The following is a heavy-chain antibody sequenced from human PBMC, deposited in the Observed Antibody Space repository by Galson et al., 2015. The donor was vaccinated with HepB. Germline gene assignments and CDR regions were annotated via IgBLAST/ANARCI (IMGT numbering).Heavy chain of an antibody. J-gene: IGHJ3*01. D-gene: IGHD3-3*01. CDR2: ITSTSRTV. CDR3: ATYDRGAFHL. V-gene: IGHV3-11*01. Sequence: SLRLSCAASGFTFSDCYMSWIRQAPGKGLEWISYITSTSRTVWYADSVKGRFTISRDNTGDSLFLEINSLRVDDTAVYYCATYDRGAFHLWGQGTTVTVS. CDR1: GFTFSDCY.